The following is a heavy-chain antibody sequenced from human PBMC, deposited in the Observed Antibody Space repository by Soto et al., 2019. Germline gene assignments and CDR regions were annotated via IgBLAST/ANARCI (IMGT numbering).Heavy chain of an antibody. J-gene: IGHJ5*02. V-gene: IGHV1-2*02. CDR2: INPTSGGT. CDR1: GYTFTSYA. Sequence: GASVKASCKASGYTFTSYAMHWVRQAPGQRLEWMGWINPTSGGTNYAQKFQGRVTMTRDTSISTAYMELSRLRSDDTAVYYCVRRASGYVDLWGPGTLVTVSS. CDR3: VRRASGYVDL. D-gene: IGHD5-12*01.